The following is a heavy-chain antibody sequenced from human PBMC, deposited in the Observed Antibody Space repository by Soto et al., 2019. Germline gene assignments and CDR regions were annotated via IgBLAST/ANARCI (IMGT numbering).Heavy chain of an antibody. D-gene: IGHD6-19*01. J-gene: IGHJ4*02. Sequence: GGSLRLSCAASGFIFNTHAMSWGRHAPGKGLEWVSGISSDGRDAHYADSVKGRFTISRDNSRNTLHLQMNSLTTEDTAVYYCAKARFRDSSMFLLDYWGQGTLVTVSS. V-gene: IGHV3-23*01. CDR1: GFIFNTHA. CDR2: ISSDGRDA. CDR3: AKARFRDSSMFLLDY.